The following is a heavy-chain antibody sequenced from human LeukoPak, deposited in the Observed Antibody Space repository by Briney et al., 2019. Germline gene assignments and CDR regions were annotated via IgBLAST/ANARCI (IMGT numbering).Heavy chain of an antibody. CDR3: ARGNYGSGSYYVVDFDS. V-gene: IGHV4-59*01. Sequence: SETLSLTCTVSGDSIRNFYWNWVRQPPGKGLEWIGYIYHSGNTNFNPSLKSRLIMSIDTSKNQFSLRLTSVTAADTAVYYCARGNYGSGSYYVVDFDSWGQGTLVTVSS. J-gene: IGHJ4*02. CDR2: IYHSGNT. CDR1: GDSIRNFY. D-gene: IGHD3-10*01.